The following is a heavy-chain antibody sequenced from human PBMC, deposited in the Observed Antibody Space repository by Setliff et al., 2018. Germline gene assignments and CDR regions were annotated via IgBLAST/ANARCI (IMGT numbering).Heavy chain of an antibody. CDR1: GGSFSGYY. D-gene: IGHD3-10*01. CDR2: INHSGST. J-gene: IGHJ4*02. V-gene: IGHV4-34*01. Sequence: PSETLSLTCAVYGGSFSGYYWSWIRQPPGKGLEWIGEINHSGSTNYNPSLKSRVTISVDTSKNQFSLKLSSVTAADTAVYYCARGPRYYYGSGSYSTDWGQGTLVTVSS. CDR3: ARGPRYYYGSGSYSTD.